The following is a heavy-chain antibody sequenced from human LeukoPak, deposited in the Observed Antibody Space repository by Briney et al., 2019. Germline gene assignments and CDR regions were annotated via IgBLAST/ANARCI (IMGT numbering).Heavy chain of an antibody. CDR1: GGSFSGYY. CDR2: INHSGST. J-gene: IGHJ4*02. Sequence: SETLSLTCAVYGGSFSGYYWSWIRQPPGKGLEWIGEINHSGSTNYNPSLKSRVTISIDTSKNQFSLKLSSVTAADRAVYYCARDGPWEPLDYWGQGTLVTVSS. V-gene: IGHV4-34*01. D-gene: IGHD1-26*01. CDR3: ARDGPWEPLDY.